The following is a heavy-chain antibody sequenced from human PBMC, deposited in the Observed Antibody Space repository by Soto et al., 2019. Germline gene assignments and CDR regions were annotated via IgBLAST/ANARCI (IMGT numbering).Heavy chain of an antibody. V-gene: IGHV1-2*04. Sequence: ASVKVSCKASGYTFTGYYMHWVRQAPGQGPEWMGWINPNSGATNYAQKFQGWVTMTRDTSISTAYMELTRLRSEDTAVYYCARDPRTARPSAMDVWGQGTTVTVSS. CDR3: ARDPRTARPSAMDV. CDR1: GYTFTGYY. J-gene: IGHJ6*02. CDR2: INPNSGAT. D-gene: IGHD6-6*01.